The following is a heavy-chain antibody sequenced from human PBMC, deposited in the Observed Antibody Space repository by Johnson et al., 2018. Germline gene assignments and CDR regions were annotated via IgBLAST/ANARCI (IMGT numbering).Heavy chain of an antibody. Sequence: QVQLVQSGGGLVQPGRSLRLSCAASGFTFSNYGMHWVRQAPGKGLEWVAVIWYDGSNKYHADSVKGRFTISRDNSKNKLYLQMNSLRAEDTAVYYCAGDPGSYYGDYWGQGTLVTVSS. J-gene: IGHJ4*02. CDR2: IWYDGSNK. D-gene: IGHD1-26*01. CDR3: AGDPGSYYGDY. V-gene: IGHV3-33*01. CDR1: GFTFSNYG.